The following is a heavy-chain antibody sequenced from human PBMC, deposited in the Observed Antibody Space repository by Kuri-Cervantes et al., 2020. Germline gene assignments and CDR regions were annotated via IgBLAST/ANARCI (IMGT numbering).Heavy chain of an antibody. D-gene: IGHD1-20*01. CDR1: EFTFSSYS. CDR3: ARDVNQYKWNDLDF. V-gene: IGHV3-48*01. CDR2: ISSSSSTI. J-gene: IGHJ4*02. Sequence: GESLKISCAASEFTFSSYSMNWVRQAPGKGLEWVSYISSSSSTIYYADSVKGRFTISRDNAKNSLYLQMNSLRAEDTAVYYCARDVNQYKWNDLDFWGQGTLVTVSS.